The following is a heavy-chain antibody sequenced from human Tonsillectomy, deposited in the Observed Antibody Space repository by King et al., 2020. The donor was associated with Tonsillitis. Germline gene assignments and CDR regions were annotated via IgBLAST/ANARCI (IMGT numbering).Heavy chain of an antibody. Sequence: VQLVESGGGLVQPGGSLRLSCAASGFTFSSYSMNWVRQAPGKVLEWISYITSTTNSIYYADSVRGRFTIPKDNAKNSLYLQMNSLRAEDTAVYFCARGEQYFDFWSGYNYFDAWGQGTLVTVSS. CDR3: ARGEQYFDFWSGYNYFDA. V-gene: IGHV3-48*01. CDR2: ITSTTNSI. CDR1: GFTFSSYS. D-gene: IGHD3-3*01. J-gene: IGHJ4*02.